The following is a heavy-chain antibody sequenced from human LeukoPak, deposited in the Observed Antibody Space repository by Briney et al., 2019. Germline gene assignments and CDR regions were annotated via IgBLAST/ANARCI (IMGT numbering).Heavy chain of an antibody. CDR3: ARGGDGYNPFDY. J-gene: IGHJ4*02. V-gene: IGHV4-30-4*01. D-gene: IGHD5-24*01. Sequence: PSETLSLTCTVSGGSISSGDYYWSWIRQPPGKGLEWIGYIYYSGSTYYNPSLKSRVTISVDTSKNQFSLKLSSVTAADTAVYYCARGGDGYNPFDYWGQGTLVTVSS. CDR1: GGSISSGDYY. CDR2: IYYSGST.